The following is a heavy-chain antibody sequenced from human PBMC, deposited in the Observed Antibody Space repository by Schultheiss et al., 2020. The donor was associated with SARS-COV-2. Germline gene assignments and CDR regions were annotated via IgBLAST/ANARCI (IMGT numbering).Heavy chain of an antibody. CDR2: FSGRGGAT. CDR3: AKVGTAMVYAFDI. CDR1: GFTFSSYA. J-gene: IGHJ3*02. D-gene: IGHD5-18*01. Sequence: GGSLRLSCAASGFTFSSYAMSWVRQAPGKGPEWVSSFSGRGGATSYADFVKGRFTISRDNSKNTLYLQMNSLRAEDTAVYYCAKVGTAMVYAFDIWGQGTMVTVSS. V-gene: IGHV3-23*01.